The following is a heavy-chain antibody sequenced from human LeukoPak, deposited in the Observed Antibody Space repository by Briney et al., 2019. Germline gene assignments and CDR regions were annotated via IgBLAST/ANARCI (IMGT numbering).Heavy chain of an antibody. CDR1: GFTFSSYS. Sequence: GGSLRLSCAASGFTFSSYSMNWVRQAPGKGLEWVSSISSSSSYIYYADSVKGRFTISRDNSKNTLYLQMNSLRAEDTAVYYCAKALGYFSRDLDYWGQGTLVTVSS. D-gene: IGHD2-15*01. CDR2: ISSSSSYI. J-gene: IGHJ4*02. CDR3: AKALGYFSRDLDY. V-gene: IGHV3-21*01.